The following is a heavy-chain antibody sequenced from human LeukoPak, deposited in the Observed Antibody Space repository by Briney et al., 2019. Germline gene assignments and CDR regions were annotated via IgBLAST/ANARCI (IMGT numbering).Heavy chain of an antibody. CDR1: GFPFSSYA. CDR2: ISRKGAAT. J-gene: IGHJ4*02. CDR3: AKDRPNYYGSNGHYYKLNGDC. V-gene: IGHV3-23*01. D-gene: IGHD3-22*01. Sequence: PWGFPRLSCAASGFPFSSYAMSWVRQAPGKGLELVSSISRKGAATYYADSVKGRFTISRDNSDNTLYLQMNSLRAEDTAVYYCAKDRPNYYGSNGHYYKLNGDCWGQGTLVTVSS.